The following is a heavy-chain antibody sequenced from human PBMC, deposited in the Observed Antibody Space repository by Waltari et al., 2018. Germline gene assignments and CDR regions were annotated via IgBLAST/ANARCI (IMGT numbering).Heavy chain of an antibody. CDR2: INPFGGGT. J-gene: IGHJ4*02. CDR3: ARDANGYRGAKFDY. D-gene: IGHD2-8*01. V-gene: IGHV1-46*01. CDR1: GYTFTNFY. Sequence: QVQLVQSGAEVEKPGASVKVSCKASGYTFTNFYMHWVRQAPGQGLEWLGIINPFGGGTSYAQRFQGIVTMTRDTSTSTVYMELSSLRSEDTAVYYCARDANGYRGAKFDYWGQGTPVTVSS.